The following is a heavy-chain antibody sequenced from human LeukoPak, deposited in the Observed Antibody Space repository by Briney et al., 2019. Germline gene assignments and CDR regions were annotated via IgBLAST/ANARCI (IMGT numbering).Heavy chain of an antibody. D-gene: IGHD3-22*01. CDR3: ARTYYDSSGYADAFDI. V-gene: IGHV1-46*01. Sequence: ASVTVSCKASGYAFTSYYMHWVRQAPGQGLEWMGIINPSGGSTSYAQKFQGRVTMTRDTSTSTVYMELSSLRSEDTAVYYCARTYYDSSGYADAFDIWGQGTMVTVSS. J-gene: IGHJ3*02. CDR1: GYAFTSYY. CDR2: INPSGGST.